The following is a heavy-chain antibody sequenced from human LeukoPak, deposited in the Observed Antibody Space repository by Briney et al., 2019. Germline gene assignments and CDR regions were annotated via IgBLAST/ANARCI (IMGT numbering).Heavy chain of an antibody. V-gene: IGHV3-30*18. Sequence: GGSLRLSCTASGFTFSNYGMHWVRQAPGKGLEWVAVISYDGSNKYYADSVKGRFTISRDNSKNTLYLQMNSLRAEDTAVYYCAKLGIAAAGTSFAFDIWGQGTMVTVSS. CDR2: ISYDGSNK. CDR3: AKLGIAAAGTSFAFDI. J-gene: IGHJ3*02. D-gene: IGHD6-13*01. CDR1: GFTFSNYG.